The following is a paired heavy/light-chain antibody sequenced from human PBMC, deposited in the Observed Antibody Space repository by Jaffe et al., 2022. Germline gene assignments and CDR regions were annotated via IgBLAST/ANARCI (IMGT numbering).Light chain of an antibody. V-gene: IGLV2-14*03. Sequence: QSALTQPASVSGSRGQSITISCTGTSSDVGGYRYVSWYQQHPGKAPKLMIYDVTNRPSGVSNRFSGSKSGNTASLTISGLQSEDEAVYYCTSYTSRRTFPWVLGPGTKVTVL. J-gene: IGLJ1*01. CDR3: TSYTSRRTFPWV. CDR1: SSDVGGYRY. CDR2: DVT.
Heavy chain of an antibody. CDR1: GFTFSNYG. Sequence: QVQLVESGGGVVQPGGSLRLSCAASGFTFSNYGMHWVRQAPGKGLEWVAFIRYDAINKYYADSVESRFTISRDNFENTLYLEMNSLRAEDTAVYYCAKVTDDLWSGYYTANYMDVWGKGTTVTVSS. J-gene: IGHJ6*03. CDR3: AKVTDDLWSGYYTANYMDV. CDR2: IRYDAINK. D-gene: IGHD3-3*01. V-gene: IGHV3-30*02.